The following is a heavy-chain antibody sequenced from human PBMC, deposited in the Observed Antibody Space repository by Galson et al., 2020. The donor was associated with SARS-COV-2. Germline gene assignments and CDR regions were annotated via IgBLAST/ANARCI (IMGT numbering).Heavy chain of an antibody. J-gene: IGHJ6*02. D-gene: IGHD2-15*01. V-gene: IGHV3-21*01. CDR1: GFPFSSYS. Sequence: GGSLRLSCAASGFPFSSYSMNWVRRAPGKGLERVSSISAGSSYIYYADSVKGRFTISRDNAKNSLYLQMNSLRADDTAVYYCARVGGMATTPANYFYYGLDVWGQGTTVTVSS. CDR2: ISAGSSYI. CDR3: ARVGGMATTPANYFYYGLDV.